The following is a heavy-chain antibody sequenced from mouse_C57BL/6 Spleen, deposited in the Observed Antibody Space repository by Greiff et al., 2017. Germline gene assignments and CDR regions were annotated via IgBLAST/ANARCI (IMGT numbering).Heavy chain of an antibody. V-gene: IGHV1-72*01. Sequence: VKQSCKASGYTFTSYWMHWVKQRPGRGLEWIGRIDPNSGGTKYNEKFKSKATLTVDKPSSTAYMQLSSLTSEDSAVYYCASSPYYGNYVIAYWGQGTLVTVSA. CDR2: IDPNSGGT. J-gene: IGHJ3*01. CDR1: GYTFTSYW. D-gene: IGHD2-10*01. CDR3: ASSPYYGNYVIAY.